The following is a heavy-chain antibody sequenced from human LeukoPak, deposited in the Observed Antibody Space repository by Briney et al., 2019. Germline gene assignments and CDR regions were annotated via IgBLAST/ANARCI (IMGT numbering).Heavy chain of an antibody. CDR1: GGTFSSYA. V-gene: IGHV1-69*13. CDR3: ARGFVVVPAAPRDYYYYMDV. Sequence: SVKVSCKASGGTFSSYAISWVRQAPGQGLEWMGGIIPIFGTANYAQKFQGRVTITADESTSTAYMELSSLRSEDTAVYYCARGFVVVPAAPRDYYYYMDVWGKGTTVTVSS. CDR2: IIPIFGTA. D-gene: IGHD2-2*01. J-gene: IGHJ6*03.